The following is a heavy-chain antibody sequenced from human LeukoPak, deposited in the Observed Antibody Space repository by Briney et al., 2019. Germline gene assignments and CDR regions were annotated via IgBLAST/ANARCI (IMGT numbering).Heavy chain of an antibody. J-gene: IGHJ4*02. CDR1: GFTFSSYS. CDR3: ARRGYSGYEDY. Sequence: GGSLRLSCAASGFTFSSYSMNWVRQAPGKGLEWVSSISSSSYIYYADSVKGRFTISRDNAKNSLYLQMNSLRAEDTAVYYCARRGYSGYEDYWGQGTLVTVSS. CDR2: ISSSSYI. D-gene: IGHD5-12*01. V-gene: IGHV3-21*01.